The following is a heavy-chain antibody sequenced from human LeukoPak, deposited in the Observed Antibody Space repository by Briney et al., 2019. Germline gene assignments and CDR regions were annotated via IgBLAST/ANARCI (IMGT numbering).Heavy chain of an antibody. D-gene: IGHD3-3*02. V-gene: IGHV1-18*01. CDR2: ISAYNGNT. J-gene: IGHJ4*02. CDR1: GYTFTSYG. CDR3: ARDSPYSIFGVVNKFDY. Sequence: ASVKVSCKASGYTFTSYGISWVRQAPGQGLEWMGWISAYNGNTNYAQKLQGRVTITTDTSTSTAYMELRSLRSDDTAVYYCARDSPYSIFGVVNKFDYWGQGTLVTVSS.